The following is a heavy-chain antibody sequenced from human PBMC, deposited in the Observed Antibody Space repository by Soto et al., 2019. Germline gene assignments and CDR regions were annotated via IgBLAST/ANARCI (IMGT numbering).Heavy chain of an antibody. V-gene: IGHV4-31*03. D-gene: IGHD3-10*01. CDR1: GGSISSGGYY. CDR2: IYYSGST. CDR3: ARGYYGSGSYPNWFDP. J-gene: IGHJ5*02. Sequence: LSLTCTVSGGSISSGGYYWSWILQHPGKGLEWIGYIYYSGSTYYNPSLKSRVTISVDTSKNQFSLKLSSVTAADTAVYYCARGYYGSGSYPNWFDPWGQGTLVTVSS.